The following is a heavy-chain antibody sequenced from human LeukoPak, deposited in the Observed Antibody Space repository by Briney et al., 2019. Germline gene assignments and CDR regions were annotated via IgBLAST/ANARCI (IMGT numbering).Heavy chain of an antibody. CDR1: GFTFSSYG. J-gene: IGHJ4*02. D-gene: IGHD1-26*01. Sequence: PAGGSLRLSCAASGFTFSSYGMHWVRQAPGKGLEWVAVISYDGSNKYYAGSVKGRFTISRDNSKNSLYLQMNSLRAEDTAVYYCARRSGSYYHPYWGQGTLVTVSS. CDR3: ARRSGSYYHPY. CDR2: ISYDGSNK. V-gene: IGHV3-30*03.